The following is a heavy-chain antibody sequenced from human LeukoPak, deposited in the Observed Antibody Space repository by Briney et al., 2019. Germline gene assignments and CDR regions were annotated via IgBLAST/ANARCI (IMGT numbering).Heavy chain of an antibody. CDR2: INPNSGGT. D-gene: IGHD5-12*01. CDR1: GYTFTGYY. J-gene: IGHJ6*03. Sequence: GASVKVSCKASGYTFTGYYMHWVRQAPGQGLEWMGWINPNSGGTNYAQKFQGRVTMTRDTSISTAYMEVTSLKSDDTAVYYCAREGGDISGYYYMDVWGKGTTVTVSS. V-gene: IGHV1-2*02. CDR3: AREGGDISGYYYMDV.